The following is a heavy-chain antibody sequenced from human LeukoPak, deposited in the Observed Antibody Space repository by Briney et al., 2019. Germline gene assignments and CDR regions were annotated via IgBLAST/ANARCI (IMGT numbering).Heavy chain of an antibody. V-gene: IGHV1-46*01. J-gene: IGHJ3*02. CDR3: AGVYGPIAVAGTGGDAFDI. CDR2: INPSGGST. D-gene: IGHD6-19*01. Sequence: ASVKVSCKASGYTFTSYYMHWVRQAPGQGLEWMGIINPSGGSTSYAQKFQGRVTMTRDMSTSTVYMELSSLRSEDTAVYYCAGVYGPIAVAGTGGDAFDIWGQGTMVTVSS. CDR1: GYTFTSYY.